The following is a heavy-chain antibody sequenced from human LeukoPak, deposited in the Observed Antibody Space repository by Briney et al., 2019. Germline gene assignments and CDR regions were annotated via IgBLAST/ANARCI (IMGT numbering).Heavy chain of an antibody. CDR1: GGSISSGSYY. CDR3: ARVFARYSGSF. J-gene: IGHJ4*02. CDR2: IYTSGST. V-gene: IGHV4-61*02. Sequence: PSETLSLTCTVSGGSISSGSYYWSWIRQPAGKGLEWIGRIYTSGSTNYNPSLKSRVTISVDTSKNQFSLKLSSVTAADTAVYYCARVFARYSGSFWGQGTLVTVSS. D-gene: IGHD1-26*01.